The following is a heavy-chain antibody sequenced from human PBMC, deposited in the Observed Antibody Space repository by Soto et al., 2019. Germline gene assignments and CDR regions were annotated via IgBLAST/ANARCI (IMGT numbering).Heavy chain of an antibody. V-gene: IGHV1-3*01. Sequence: ASVKVSCKTSGYSFTKYGLHWVRQAPGQRLQWMGWINPGNGDTKYSQKFQGRVTITRDTSATTAYMELSSLRSEDSAVFYCARTDCSSTSCYNYYYYGMDVWGQGTTVTVSS. CDR2: INPGNGDT. D-gene: IGHD2-2*01. CDR1: GYSFTKYG. CDR3: ARTDCSSTSCYNYYYYGMDV. J-gene: IGHJ6*02.